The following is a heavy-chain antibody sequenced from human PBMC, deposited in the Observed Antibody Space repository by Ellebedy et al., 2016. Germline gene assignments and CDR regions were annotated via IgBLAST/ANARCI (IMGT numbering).Heavy chain of an antibody. V-gene: IGHV1-69*13. D-gene: IGHD4-17*01. J-gene: IGHJ4*02. CDR3: ARGRTTVTFDY. Sequence: ASVKVSCKASGYTFTNYYMHWVRQAPGQGLEWMGGIIPIFGTANYAQKFQGRVTITADESTSTAYMELSSLRSEDTAVYYCARGRTTVTFDYWGQGTLVTVSS. CDR1: GYTFTNYY. CDR2: IIPIFGTA.